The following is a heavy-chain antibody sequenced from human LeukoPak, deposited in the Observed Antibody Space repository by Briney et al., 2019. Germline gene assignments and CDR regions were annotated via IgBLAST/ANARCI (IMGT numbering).Heavy chain of an antibody. J-gene: IGHJ4*02. CDR3: ARVYYYDSSGYYQFDY. CDR2: IYYSGST. V-gene: IGHV4-39*01. Sequence: SETLSLTCTVSGGSISSSSYYWGWIRLPPGKGLEWIGSIYYSGSTYYNPSLKSRVTISVDTSKNQFSLKLSSVTAADTAVYYCARVYYYDSSGYYQFDYWGQGTLVTVSS. CDR1: GGSISSSSYY. D-gene: IGHD3-22*01.